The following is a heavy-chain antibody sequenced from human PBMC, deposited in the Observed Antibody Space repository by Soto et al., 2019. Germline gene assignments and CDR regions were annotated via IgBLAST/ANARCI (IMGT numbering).Heavy chain of an antibody. CDR3: NRCSEYDVWSGYL. CDR2: IVPMFGTS. CDR1: GCTSTRYA. D-gene: IGHD3-3*01. V-gene: IGHV1-69*06. J-gene: IGHJ4*02. Sequence: QERLVQSGAEVRKPGSSVKVSCKVTGCTSTRYAINWVRQAPGQGLEWMGGIVPMFGTSKYAQKCQRRVTSTADTSTYIAYRELRSLRSEDTAVYYCNRCSEYDVWSGYLWGQGTRVSVSS.